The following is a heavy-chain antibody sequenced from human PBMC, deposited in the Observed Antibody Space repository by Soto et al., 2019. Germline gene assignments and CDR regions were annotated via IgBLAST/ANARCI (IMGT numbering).Heavy chain of an antibody. V-gene: IGHV4-39*01. D-gene: IGHD6-13*01. CDR2: IYYSGST. CDR3: ARQPYSSSWYRSYYYYYGMDV. Sequence: SETLSLTCTVSGGSISSSSYYWGWIRQPPGKGLEWIGSIYYSGSTYYNPSLKSRVTISVDTSKNQFSLKLSSVTAADTAVYYCARQPYSSSWYRSYYYYYGMDVWGQGTTVTVYS. J-gene: IGHJ6*02. CDR1: GGSISSSSYY.